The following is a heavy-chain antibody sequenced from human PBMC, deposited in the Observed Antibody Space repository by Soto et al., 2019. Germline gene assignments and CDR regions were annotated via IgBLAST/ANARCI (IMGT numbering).Heavy chain of an antibody. CDR2: LSWNSGTI. CDR1: GFTFDDYA. J-gene: IGHJ4*02. Sequence: EVQLVESGGGLVQPGTSLRLSCAASGFTFDDYAMHWVRQVPGKGLEWVSGLSWNSGTIDYADSVKGRFTISRDNAKNSLHLQMNSLKPEDTAFYYCAKAVSSGWYYSLDYWGQGTLVTVSS. CDR3: AKAVSSGWYYSLDY. V-gene: IGHV3-9*01. D-gene: IGHD6-19*01.